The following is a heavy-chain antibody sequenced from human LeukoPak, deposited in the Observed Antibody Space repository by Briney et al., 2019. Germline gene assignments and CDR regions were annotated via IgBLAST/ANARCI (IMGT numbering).Heavy chain of an antibody. CDR3: ARVLKAAAGYYYYYMDV. J-gene: IGHJ6*03. CDR2: IYYSGST. Sequence: SETLSLTCTVSGGSISSYYWSWIRQPPGKGLEWIGYIYYSGSTNYNPSLKSRVTISVDTSKNQFSLKLSSVTAADTAVYYCARVLKAAAGYYYYYMDVWGKGTTVTISS. V-gene: IGHV4-59*08. D-gene: IGHD6-13*01. CDR1: GGSISSYY.